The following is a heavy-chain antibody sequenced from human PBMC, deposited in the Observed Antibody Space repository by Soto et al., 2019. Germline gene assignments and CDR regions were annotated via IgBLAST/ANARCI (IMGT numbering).Heavy chain of an antibody. CDR3: ASRIAAAAYYYYYGMDV. Sequence: SVKVSCKASGGTFSSYAISWGRQAPGQGLEWMGGIIPIFGTANYAQKFQGRVTITADESTSTAYMELSRLRSEDTAVYYCASRIAAAAYYYYYGMDVWGQGTTVIVSS. J-gene: IGHJ6*02. V-gene: IGHV1-69*01. CDR1: GGTFSSYA. CDR2: IIPIFGTA. D-gene: IGHD6-13*01.